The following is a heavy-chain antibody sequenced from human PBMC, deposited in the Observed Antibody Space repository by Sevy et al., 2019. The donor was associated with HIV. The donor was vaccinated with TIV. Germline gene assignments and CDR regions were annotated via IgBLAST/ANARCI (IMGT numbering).Heavy chain of an antibody. J-gene: IGHJ4*02. V-gene: IGHV3-48*02. CDR1: GFTFSSYS. CDR2: ISGRSGTT. CDR3: ARGNPYDF. Sequence: GGSLRVSCAASGFTFSSYSLNWVRQAPGKGLEWVSYISGRSGTTYYADSVKGRFTISRDNAKNSLYLQMDSLRDEDTAVYYCARGNPYDFRGQGTLVTVSS.